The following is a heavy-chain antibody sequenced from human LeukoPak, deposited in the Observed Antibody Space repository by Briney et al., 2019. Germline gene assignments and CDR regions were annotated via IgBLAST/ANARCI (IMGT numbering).Heavy chain of an antibody. J-gene: IGHJ4*02. V-gene: IGHV4-59*08. D-gene: IGHD6-13*01. CDR2: TYYSGST. CDR3: AKGYLGSWYYFDY. CDR1: GGSISTYY. Sequence: PSETLSLTCTVSGGSISTYYWSWIRQPPGKGLEWIGYTYYSGSTNYSPSLKSRVTISVDTSKNQFSLKLSSVTAADTAVYYCAKGYLGSWYYFDYWGQGTLVTVSS.